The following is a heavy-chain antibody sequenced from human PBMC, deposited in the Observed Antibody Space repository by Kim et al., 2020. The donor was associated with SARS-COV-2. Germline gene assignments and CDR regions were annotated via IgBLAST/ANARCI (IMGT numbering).Heavy chain of an antibody. CDR2: IKQDGSEK. J-gene: IGHJ3*02. D-gene: IGHD6-19*01. CDR1: GFTFSSYW. V-gene: IGHV3-7*01. CDR3: ARDRESGWYAGDAFDI. Sequence: GGSLRLSCAASGFTFSSYWMSWVRQAPGKGLEWVANIKQDGSEKYYVDSVKGRFTISRDNAKNSLYLQMNSLRAEDTAVYYCARDRESGWYAGDAFDIWGPGTMVTVSS.